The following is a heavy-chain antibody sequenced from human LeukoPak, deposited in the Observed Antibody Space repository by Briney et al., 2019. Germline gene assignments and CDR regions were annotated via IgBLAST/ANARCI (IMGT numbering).Heavy chain of an antibody. J-gene: IGHJ4*02. CDR2: IYYSGST. V-gene: IGHV4-59*08. Sequence: KPSETLSLTCTVSGGSISSYYWSWIRQPPGKGLEWIGYIYYSGSTNYNPSLKSRVTISVDTSKNQFSLRLTSVTGADTAVYYCARQTGSGLFILPGGQGTLVTVSS. D-gene: IGHD3/OR15-3a*01. CDR3: ARQTGSGLFILP. CDR1: GGSISSYY.